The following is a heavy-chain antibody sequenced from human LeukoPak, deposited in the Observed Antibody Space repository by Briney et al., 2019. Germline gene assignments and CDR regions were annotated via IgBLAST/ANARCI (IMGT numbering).Heavy chain of an antibody. CDR2: INPNSGGT. Sequence: ASVKVSCKASGYTFTGYYMHWVRQAPGQGLEWMGWINPNSGGTNNAQKFQGRVTMTRDTSISTAYMELSRLRSDDTAVYYCARVGVGATIDYWGQGTLVTVSS. CDR1: GYTFTGYY. J-gene: IGHJ4*02. V-gene: IGHV1-2*02. CDR3: ARVGVGATIDY. D-gene: IGHD1-26*01.